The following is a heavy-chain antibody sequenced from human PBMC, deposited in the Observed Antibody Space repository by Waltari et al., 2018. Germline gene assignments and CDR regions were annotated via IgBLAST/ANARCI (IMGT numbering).Heavy chain of an antibody. CDR3: TKGAWGSVCDY. CDR2: IGDGCDT. V-gene: IGHV3-23*01. D-gene: IGHD2-15*01. CDR1: GFTFINHG. Sequence: EVQLLESGGGLVQPGGSLRLSCAASGFTFINHGMSWVRQAPGKGLEWVSGIGDGCDTHYADSVKGRFTISRDNSKNMLYLQMDSLSAEDTAVYYCTKGAWGSVCDYWGQGTLVTVSS. J-gene: IGHJ4*02.